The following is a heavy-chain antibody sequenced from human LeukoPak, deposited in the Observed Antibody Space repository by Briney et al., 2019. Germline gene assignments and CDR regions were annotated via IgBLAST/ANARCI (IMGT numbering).Heavy chain of an antibody. CDR1: GYTFTGYY. CDR3: ARAAAGTYEDWFDP. V-gene: IGHV1-2*02. Sequence: ASVKVSCKASGYTFTGYYMHWVRQAPGQGLEWMGWINPNSGGTNYAQKFQGRVTMTRDTSISTAYMERSRLRSDDTAVYYCARAAAGTYEDWFDPWGQGTLVTVSS. D-gene: IGHD6-13*01. CDR2: INPNSGGT. J-gene: IGHJ5*02.